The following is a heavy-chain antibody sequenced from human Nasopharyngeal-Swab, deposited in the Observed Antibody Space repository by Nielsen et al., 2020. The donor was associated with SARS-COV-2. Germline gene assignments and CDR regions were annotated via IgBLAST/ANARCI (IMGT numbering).Heavy chain of an antibody. CDR1: GGSISSDY. J-gene: IGHJ3*02. D-gene: IGHD3-10*01. Sequence: SLSLTCNVSGGSISSDYWSWIRQPPGKGLEWIGYMYYGGSTHYNPSLKSRVTTSVDTSKNQFSLKLNSVTAADTAVYYCARSSGFRDGTFDIWGQGTMVTVSS. CDR3: ARSSGFRDGTFDI. V-gene: IGHV4-59*01. CDR2: MYYGGST.